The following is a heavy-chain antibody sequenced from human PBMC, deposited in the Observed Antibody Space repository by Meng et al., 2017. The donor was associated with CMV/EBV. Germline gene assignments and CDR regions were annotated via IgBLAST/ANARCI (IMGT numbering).Heavy chain of an antibody. CDR3: AGPLYPKGTDAFDI. J-gene: IGHJ3*02. V-gene: IGHV3-9*01. CDR1: GFTFDDYA. D-gene: IGHD2-8*01. Sequence: GGSLRLSCAASGFTFDDYAMHWVRQAPGKGLEWVSGISWNSGSIGYADSVKGRFTISRDNAKNSLYLQMNSLRAEDTAVYYCAGPLYPKGTDAFDIWGQGTMVTVSS. CDR2: ISWNSGSI.